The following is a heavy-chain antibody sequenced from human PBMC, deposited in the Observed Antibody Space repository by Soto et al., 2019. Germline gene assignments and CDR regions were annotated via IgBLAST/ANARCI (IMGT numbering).Heavy chain of an antibody. CDR1: GGSIRSSSYY. J-gene: IGHJ4*02. CDR2: IYYSGST. D-gene: IGHD6-13*01. V-gene: IGHV4-39*01. CDR3: ARGYDLAAAGTFDY. Sequence: SETLFLPCTVFGGSIRSSSYYRGWIRQPPGKGLEWIGSIYYSGSTYYNPSLKSRVTISVDTSKNQFSLKLSSVTAADTAVYYCARGYDLAAAGTFDYWGQGTLVTVSS.